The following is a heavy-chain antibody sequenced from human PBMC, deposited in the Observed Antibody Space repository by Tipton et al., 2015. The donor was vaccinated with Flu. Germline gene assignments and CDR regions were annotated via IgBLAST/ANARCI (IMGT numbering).Heavy chain of an antibody. CDR1: GFIFSSYW. V-gene: IGHV3-7*01. D-gene: IGHD3-16*01. CDR2: IKQDGSVK. CDR3: ARAIAGADSL. Sequence: SLRLSCVGSGFIFSSYWMTWVHQAPGKGLEWVANIKQDGSVKYYVDSVKGRFTISRDNAKNSLYLQMNSLRAEDTAVYYCARAIAGADSLWGQGTLVTVSS. J-gene: IGHJ4*02.